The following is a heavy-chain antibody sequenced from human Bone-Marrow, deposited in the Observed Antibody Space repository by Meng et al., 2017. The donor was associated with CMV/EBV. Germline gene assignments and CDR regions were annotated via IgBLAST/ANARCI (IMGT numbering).Heavy chain of an antibody. CDR2: ISYDGNNK. D-gene: IGHD2-2*01. Sequence: GGSLRLSCAASGFTFSTYAMHWVRQAPGKGLEWVAVISYDGNNKYYADSVKGRFTISRDSSKNTLYLQMNSLRSEDTAVYYCASTVVVPAATSYYYYYYGMGVWGQGTTVTFSS. V-gene: IGHV3-30-3*01. J-gene: IGHJ6*01. CDR3: ASTVVVPAATSYYYYYYGMGV. CDR1: GFTFSTYA.